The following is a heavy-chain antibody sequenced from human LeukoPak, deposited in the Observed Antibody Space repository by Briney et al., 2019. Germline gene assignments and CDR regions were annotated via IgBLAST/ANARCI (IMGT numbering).Heavy chain of an antibody. CDR2: ISRSGEIS. Sequence: GGSLRLSCAASGFTFSSSAMNWVRQAPGKGLEWVSIISRSGEISYHANSVTGRFTISRDNSKSTLYLQMNSLKAEDTAVYFCAKSDDNSNFHLTGYLDYWGQGTLVSVSS. CDR1: GFTFSSSA. CDR3: AKSDDNSNFHLTGYLDY. V-gene: IGHV3-23*01. D-gene: IGHD3-22*01. J-gene: IGHJ4*02.